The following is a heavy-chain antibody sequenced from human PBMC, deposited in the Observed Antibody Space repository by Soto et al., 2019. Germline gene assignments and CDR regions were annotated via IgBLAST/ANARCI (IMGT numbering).Heavy chain of an antibody. CDR3: ARVHCSAGTCLDGLDF. V-gene: IGHV6-1*01. D-gene: IGHD2-15*01. J-gene: IGHJ6*02. Sequence: SQTLSLTCAISGDSVSSNGACWNWIRQSPSRGLQWLGRIYYRSKWFHDYAASVESRMAINPGTSRNQFSLQLNYVTPEDTAVYYCARVHCSAGTCLDGLDFWGQGTTVTVSS. CDR1: GDSVSSNGAC. CDR2: IYYRSKWFH.